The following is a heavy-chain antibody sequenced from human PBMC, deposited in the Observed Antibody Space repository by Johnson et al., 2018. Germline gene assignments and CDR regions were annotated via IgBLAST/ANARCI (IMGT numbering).Heavy chain of an antibody. CDR2: INSEGTTT. J-gene: IGHJ3*02. CDR1: GFTFGPYW. V-gene: IGHV3-74*01. CDR3: ARDRGNPDSFDI. Sequence: VQLQESGGGLVQPGGSLRLSCVASGFTFGPYWMHWVRQAPGKGLVWVSHINSEGTTTIYAAPVKVRFTLSRDNSKNTLYLQMNRLRAEDTAVYFCARDRGNPDSFDIWGQGTMVTVSS. D-gene: IGHD1-14*01.